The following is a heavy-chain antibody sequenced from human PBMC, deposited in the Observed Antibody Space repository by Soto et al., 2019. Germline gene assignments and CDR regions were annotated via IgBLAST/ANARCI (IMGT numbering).Heavy chain of an antibody. D-gene: IGHD2-8*02. CDR1: RYTFTTCG. Sequence: QVQLVQSGTEVKKPGASMKVSCKASRYTFTTCGISWVRQAPGQGLEWMAWISAYNGNTNYAQKFQGRVTLTTDTSPSRAYGGLRSLLFAGTAGFSLAGVEVEDATGCFGPWGQGTLVTVSS. J-gene: IGHJ5*02. CDR3: AGVEVEDATGCFGP. CDR2: ISAYNGNT. V-gene: IGHV1-18*01.